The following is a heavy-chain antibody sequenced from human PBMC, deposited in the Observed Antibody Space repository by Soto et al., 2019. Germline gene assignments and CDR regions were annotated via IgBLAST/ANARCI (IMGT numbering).Heavy chain of an antibody. CDR1: GGSISSSSYY. CDR3: ARTKLGYYDSSGYYY. CDR2: IYYSGST. J-gene: IGHJ4*02. D-gene: IGHD3-22*01. V-gene: IGHV4-39*01. Sequence: QLQLQESGPGLVKPSETLSLTCTVSGGSISSSSYYWGWIRQPPGKGLEWIGSIYYSGSTYYNPSLKSRVTISVDTSKNQFSLKLSSVTAADTAVYYCARTKLGYYDSSGYYYWGQGTLVTVSS.